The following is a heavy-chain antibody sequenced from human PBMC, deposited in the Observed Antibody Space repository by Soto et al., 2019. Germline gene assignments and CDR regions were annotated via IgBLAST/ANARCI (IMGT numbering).Heavy chain of an antibody. V-gene: IGHV5-10-1*01. CDR1: GYSFTAYW. CDR2: IDPSDSYV. Sequence: GESLKISCQASGYSFTAYWITWVRQMPGKGLEWMATIDPSDSYVDYSPSFRGHVTFSVDRSITTVYLQWDSLKASDSAMYFCTRRASSSFYHFDFWGQGALVTVSS. CDR3: TRRASSSFYHFDF. D-gene: IGHD2-2*01. J-gene: IGHJ4*02.